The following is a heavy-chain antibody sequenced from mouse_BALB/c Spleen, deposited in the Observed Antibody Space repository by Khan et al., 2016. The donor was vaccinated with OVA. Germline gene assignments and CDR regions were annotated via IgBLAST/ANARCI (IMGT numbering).Heavy chain of an antibody. J-gene: IGHJ2*01. CDR2: INPTFGYT. Sequence: VQLVESGAELAKPGASVKMSCKASGYTFTTYWMHWVKQRPGQGLEWIGYINPTFGYTDYNDKFKDRATLSADKSSSTAYMQLNSLTSEDSAVYYCTRDRIDYWGQGTTLTVSS. CDR1: GYTFTTYW. CDR3: TRDRIDY. V-gene: IGHV1-7*01.